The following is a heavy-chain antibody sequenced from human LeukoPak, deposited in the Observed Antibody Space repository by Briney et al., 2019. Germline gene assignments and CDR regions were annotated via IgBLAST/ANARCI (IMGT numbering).Heavy chain of an antibody. V-gene: IGHV1-46*01. Sequence: ASVKVSCKASGYTFTSYYMHWVRQPPGQGLEWMGIINPSGGSTSYAQKFQGRVTMTRDTSTSTVYMEQSSLRSEDTAVYYCARDQMPVPPLINWFDPWGQGTLVTVSS. D-gene: IGHD2-2*01. CDR2: INPSGGST. CDR3: ARDQMPVPPLINWFDP. J-gene: IGHJ5*02. CDR1: GYTFTSYY.